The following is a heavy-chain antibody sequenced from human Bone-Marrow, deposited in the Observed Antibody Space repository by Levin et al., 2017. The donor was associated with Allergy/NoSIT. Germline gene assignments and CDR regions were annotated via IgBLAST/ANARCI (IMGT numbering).Heavy chain of an antibody. CDR2: INPSGGST. V-gene: IGHV1-46*01. CDR1: GYTFTSYY. D-gene: IGHD2-2*01. Sequence: GESLKISCKASGYTFTSYYMHWVRQAPGQGLEWMGIINPSGGSTSYAQKFQGRVTMTRDTSTSTVYMELSSLRSEDTAVYYCARGYDDIVVVPAASRRYWFDPWGQGTLVTVSS. CDR3: ARGYDDIVVVPAASRRYWFDP. J-gene: IGHJ5*02.